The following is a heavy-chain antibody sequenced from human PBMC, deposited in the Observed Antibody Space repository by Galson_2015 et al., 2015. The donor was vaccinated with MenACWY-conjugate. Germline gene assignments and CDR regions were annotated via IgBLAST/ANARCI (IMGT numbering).Heavy chain of an antibody. Sequence: SVKVSCKASGYTFRVHDINWVRQAPGQGLEWMGWINVYSGNTGYAEKFQGRVTMTADTSTSTAYMELRSLRSDDTAVYFCARETLGSGWYFFDFCGQGTPVTVSS. V-gene: IGHV1-18*01. J-gene: IGHJ4*02. CDR1: GYTFRVHD. CDR3: ARETLGSGWYFFDF. CDR2: INVYSGNT. D-gene: IGHD6-19*01.